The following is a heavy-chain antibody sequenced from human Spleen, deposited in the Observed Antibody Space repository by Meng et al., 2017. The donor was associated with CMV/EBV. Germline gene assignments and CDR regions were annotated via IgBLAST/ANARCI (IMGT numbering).Heavy chain of an antibody. J-gene: IGHJ4*02. CDR1: GSTFSDSG. Sequence: GGSLRPSCAAFGSTFSDSGMLWVGQGPGKGLVWVSRINSDGSNTSYSDSVKGRFTMSKDNANTTLFRQMNSLRAEDTAVYYCARGFRRYDFWSGYDRGEFDYWGQGTLVTVSS. CDR3: ARGFRRYDFWSGYDRGEFDY. V-gene: IGHV3-74*01. D-gene: IGHD3-3*01. CDR2: INSDGSNT.